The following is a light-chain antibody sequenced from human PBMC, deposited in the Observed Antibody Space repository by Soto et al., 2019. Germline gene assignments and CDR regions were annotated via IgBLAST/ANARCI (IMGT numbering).Light chain of an antibody. CDR3: QTWGTGIRV. V-gene: IGLV4-69*01. J-gene: IGLJ2*01. CDR2: LNSDGSH. CDR1: SGHSSYA. Sequence: QAVVTQSPSASASLGASVKRTCTLSSGHSSYAIAWHQQQPEKGPRYLMKLNSDGSHSKGDGIPDRFSGSSSGAERYLTISSLQSEDEADYYCQTWGTGIRVFGGGTQLTVL.